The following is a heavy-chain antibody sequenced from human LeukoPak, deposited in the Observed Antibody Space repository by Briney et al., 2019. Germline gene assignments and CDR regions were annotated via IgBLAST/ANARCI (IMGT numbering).Heavy chain of an antibody. CDR2: ISGSGGST. J-gene: IGHJ4*02. Sequence: SGGSLRLSCAASGFTFSSYAMSWVRQAPGKGLEWVSAISGSGGSTYYADSVKGRFTISRDNSKNTLYLQMNSLRAEDTAVYYCAKEFHPRGYSGYDLGDWGQGTLVTVSS. V-gene: IGHV3-23*01. CDR1: GFTFSSYA. D-gene: IGHD5-12*01. CDR3: AKEFHPRGYSGYDLGD.